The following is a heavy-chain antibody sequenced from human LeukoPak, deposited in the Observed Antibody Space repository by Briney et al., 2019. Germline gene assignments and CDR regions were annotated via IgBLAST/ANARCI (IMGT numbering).Heavy chain of an antibody. D-gene: IGHD6-13*01. CDR1: GFIFSSYS. Sequence: PGGSLRLSCAASGFIFSSYSINWVRQAPGKGLEWVSSISSGGTKIYYADSVKGRFTISRDDVKKSVYLQMNSLRVEDTAVYYCARDFLAAGGYWGQGTQVTVSS. CDR3: ARDFLAAGGY. V-gene: IGHV3-21*01. J-gene: IGHJ4*02. CDR2: ISSGGTKI.